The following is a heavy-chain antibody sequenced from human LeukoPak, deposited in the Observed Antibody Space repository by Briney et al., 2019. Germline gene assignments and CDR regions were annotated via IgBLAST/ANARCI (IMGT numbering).Heavy chain of an antibody. J-gene: IGHJ1*01. CDR1: GYTFTSYD. Sequence: ASVKVSCKASGYTFTSYDINRVRQATGQGLEWMGWMNPNSGNTGYAQKFQGRVTMTRNTSISTAYMELSSLRSEDTAVYYCARVRIAAAGTDFQHWGQGTLVTVSS. V-gene: IGHV1-8*01. CDR2: MNPNSGNT. CDR3: ARVRIAAAGTDFQH. D-gene: IGHD6-13*01.